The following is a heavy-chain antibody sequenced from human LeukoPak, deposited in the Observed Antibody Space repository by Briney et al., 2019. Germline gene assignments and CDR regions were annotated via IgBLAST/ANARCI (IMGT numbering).Heavy chain of an antibody. D-gene: IGHD2-21*01. V-gene: IGHV4-30-2*01. Sequence: PSETLSLTCTVSGGSITSGGYYWSWIRQAPGRGPEWIGYIYHSGDTYSNPSLKGRATVSMDRSKNQFSLNLSSVTAADTAVYYCARGVGGDHHYWGQGTLVTVSS. CDR3: ARGVGGDHHY. J-gene: IGHJ4*02. CDR1: GGSITSGGYY. CDR2: IYHSGDT.